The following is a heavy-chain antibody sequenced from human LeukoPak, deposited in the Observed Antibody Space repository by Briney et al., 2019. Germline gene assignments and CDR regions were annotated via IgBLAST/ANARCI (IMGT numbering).Heavy chain of an antibody. Sequence: GGSLRLSCAASGFTFSSYAMSWVRQAPGKGLEWVSAISGSGGSTYYAGSVKGRFTISRDNSKNTLYLQMNSLRAEDAAVYYRANRGSVGPYWGQGTLVTVSS. CDR1: GFTFSSYA. D-gene: IGHD1-26*01. CDR2: ISGSGGST. V-gene: IGHV3-23*01. CDR3: ANRGSVGPY. J-gene: IGHJ4*02.